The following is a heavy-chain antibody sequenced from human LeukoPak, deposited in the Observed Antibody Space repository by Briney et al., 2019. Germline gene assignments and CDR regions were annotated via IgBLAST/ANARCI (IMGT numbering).Heavy chain of an antibody. CDR1: GGSFSGYY. J-gene: IGHJ5*02. Sequence: RPSETLSLTCAVYGGSFSGYYWSWIRQPPGKGLEWIGEINHSGSTNYNPSLKSRVTISVDTSKNQFSLKLSSVTAADTAVYYCARSPYNWFDPWGQGTLVTVSS. CDR2: INHSGST. V-gene: IGHV4-34*01. CDR3: ARSPYNWFDP.